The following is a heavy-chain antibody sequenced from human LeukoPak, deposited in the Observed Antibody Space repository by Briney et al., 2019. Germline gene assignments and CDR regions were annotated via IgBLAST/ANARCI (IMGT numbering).Heavy chain of an antibody. D-gene: IGHD2-2*01. CDR2: IRYDGSNK. Sequence: PGRSLRLSCAASGFTFSSYGMHWVRQAPGKGLEWVAFIRYDGSNKYYADSVKGRFTISRDNSKNTLYLQMNSLRAEDTAVYYCAKEREHCSSTSCLYYFDYWGQGTLVTVSS. CDR3: AKEREHCSSTSCLYYFDY. J-gene: IGHJ4*02. CDR1: GFTFSSYG. V-gene: IGHV3-30*02.